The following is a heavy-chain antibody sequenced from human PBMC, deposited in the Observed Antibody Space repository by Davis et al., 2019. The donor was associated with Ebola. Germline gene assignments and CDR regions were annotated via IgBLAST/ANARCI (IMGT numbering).Heavy chain of an antibody. J-gene: IGHJ4*02. CDR1: GFIFSSSA. V-gene: IGHV3-30*02. CDR2: VRYDGNNK. Sequence: GESLKISCAASGFIFSSSAMHWVRQAPGKGLEWVAFVRYDGNNKYYADSVKGRFSISRDNSENTLYLQMNSLRAEDTAVYYCAKDPYSSTSRNDYWGQRTLVTVSS. CDR3: AKDPYSSTSRNDY. D-gene: IGHD6-6*01.